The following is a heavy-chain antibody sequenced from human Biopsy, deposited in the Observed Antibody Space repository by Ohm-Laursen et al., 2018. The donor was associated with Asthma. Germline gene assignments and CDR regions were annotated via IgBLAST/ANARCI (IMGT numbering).Heavy chain of an antibody. CDR1: EFPFSSYA. D-gene: IGHD1-26*01. V-gene: IGHV3-30*18. J-gene: IGHJ4*02. CDR3: AKDVFPGWELRRGPDY. CDR2: ISFDGSNK. Sequence: SLRLSCAASEFPFSSYAMNWVRQAPGKGLDWVAVISFDGSNKNYTDSVKGRFTISRDNSRNTLHLQMNSLRAEDTAVYYCAKDVFPGWELRRGPDYWGQGTLVTVSS.